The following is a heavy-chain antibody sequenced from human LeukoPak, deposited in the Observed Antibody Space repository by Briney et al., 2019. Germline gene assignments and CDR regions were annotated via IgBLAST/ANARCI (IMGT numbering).Heavy chain of an antibody. CDR3: ARSLRVAVIGSPCYFDY. J-gene: IGHJ4*02. CDR2: IYYRGNT. Sequence: SETLSLTCTVSNDSITGHYWSWIRQSPGKGLEWIGYIYYRGNTNYSPSLKSRVSISVDRSKNQFSLKLSSVTAADTAVYYCARSLRVAVIGSPCYFDYWGQGTLVTVSS. V-gene: IGHV4-59*08. D-gene: IGHD2-21*01. CDR1: NDSITGHY.